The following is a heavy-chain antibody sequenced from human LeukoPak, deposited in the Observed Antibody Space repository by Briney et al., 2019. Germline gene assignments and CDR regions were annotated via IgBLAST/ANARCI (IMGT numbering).Heavy chain of an antibody. V-gene: IGHV4-61*02. CDR2: IYTSGGT. D-gene: IGHD1-26*01. J-gene: IGHJ5*02. CDR3: ARVPVGPTHCFDP. CDR1: GGSISSGGYY. Sequence: SETLSLTRTVSGGSISSGGYYWSWIRQPAGKGLEWIGRIYTSGGTNYNPSLKSRVTMSIDTSKNQFSLNLNSVTAADTAVYYCARVPVGPTHCFDPWGQGTLVTVSS.